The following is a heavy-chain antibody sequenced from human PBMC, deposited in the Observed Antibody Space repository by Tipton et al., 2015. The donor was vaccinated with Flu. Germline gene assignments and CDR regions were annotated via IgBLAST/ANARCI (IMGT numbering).Heavy chain of an antibody. CDR1: GGSISSHY. Sequence: LRLSCTVSGGSISSHYWSWIRQSAGKGLEWIGEINHSGSTNYNPSLKSRVTISVDTSKNQFSLKLSSVTAADTAVYYCARGLGVVVAVAFDIWGQGTMVTVSS. CDR2: INHSGST. V-gene: IGHV4-34*01. D-gene: IGHD2-15*01. CDR3: ARGLGVVVAVAFDI. J-gene: IGHJ3*02.